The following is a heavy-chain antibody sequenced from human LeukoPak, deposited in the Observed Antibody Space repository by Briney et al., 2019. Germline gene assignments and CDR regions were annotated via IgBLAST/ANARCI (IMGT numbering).Heavy chain of an antibody. V-gene: IGHV4-59*01. J-gene: IGHJ4*02. CDR1: GGSISSYY. Sequence: SETLSLTCTVSGGSISSYYWSWIRQPPGKGLEWIGYIYYSGSTNYNASLKSRVTISVDTSKNQFSLKLSSVTAADTAGYYCARIPPPYNWNDEAGYYFDYWGQGTLVTVSS. CDR3: ARIPPPYNWNDEAGYYFDY. CDR2: IYYSGST. D-gene: IGHD1-1*01.